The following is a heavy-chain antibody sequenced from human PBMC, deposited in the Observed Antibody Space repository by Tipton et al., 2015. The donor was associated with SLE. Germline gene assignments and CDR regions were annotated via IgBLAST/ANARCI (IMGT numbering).Heavy chain of an antibody. CDR3: ETIAAAGTSDY. V-gene: IGHV4-34*01. D-gene: IGHD6-13*01. CDR2: INHSGST. CDR1: GGSFSGYY. Sequence: TLSLTCAVYGGSFSGYYWSWIRQPPGGLEWIGEINHSGSTNYNPSLKSRVTISVDTSKNQFSLKLSSVTAADTAVYYCETIAAAGTSDYWGQGTLVTVSS. J-gene: IGHJ4*02.